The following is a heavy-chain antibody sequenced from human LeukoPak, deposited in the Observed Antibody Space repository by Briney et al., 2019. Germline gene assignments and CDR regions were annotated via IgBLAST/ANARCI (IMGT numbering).Heavy chain of an antibody. J-gene: IGHJ4*02. V-gene: IGHV3-30*18. CDR2: ISYDGSNK. Sequence: GRSLRLSCAASGFTFSSYGMHWVRQAPGKGLEWVAVISYDGSNKYYADSVKGRFTISRDNSKNTLYLQMNSLRAEDTAVYYCAKDYRDFWSGQGWGQGTLVTVSS. D-gene: IGHD3-3*01. CDR3: AKDYRDFWSGQG. CDR1: GFTFSSYG.